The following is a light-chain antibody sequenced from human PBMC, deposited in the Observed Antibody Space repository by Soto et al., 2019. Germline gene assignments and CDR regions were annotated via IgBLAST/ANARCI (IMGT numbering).Light chain of an antibody. CDR3: QHFGGTTFT. CDR2: GAS. V-gene: IGKV3-15*01. Sequence: ETVLTQSPATLSVSPGETATLSCRASQSVSSNLAWYQQKPGQAPRLLIYGASTRATGIPARFSGSGSGTHFTLPLRRLEPGDFAVYYWQHFGGTTFTFGQGTRLE. J-gene: IGKJ5*01. CDR1: QSVSSN.